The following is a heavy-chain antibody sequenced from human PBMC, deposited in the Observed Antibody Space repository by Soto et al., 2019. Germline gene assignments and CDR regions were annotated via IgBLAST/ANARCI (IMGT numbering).Heavy chain of an antibody. D-gene: IGHD6-13*01. J-gene: IGHJ4*02. CDR1: GFTFSSYG. CDR3: ARDSGEQQLDPGPFDY. CDR2: IWYDGSNK. Sequence: GGSLRLSCAASGFTFSSYGMQWVRQAPGKGLEWVAVIWYDGSNKYYADSVKGRFTISRDNSKNTLYLQMNSLRAEDTAVYYCARDSGEQQLDPGPFDYWGQGTLVTVSS. V-gene: IGHV3-33*01.